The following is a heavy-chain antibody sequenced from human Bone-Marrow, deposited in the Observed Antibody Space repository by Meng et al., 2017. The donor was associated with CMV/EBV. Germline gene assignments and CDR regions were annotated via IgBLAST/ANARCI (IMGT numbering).Heavy chain of an antibody. J-gene: IGHJ4*02. CDR3: ARDRRVYAYYFDY. V-gene: IGHV3-30-3*01. CDR2: ISYDGSNK. CDR1: GFTFSSYA. D-gene: IGHD2-8*01. Sequence: GESLKISCAASGFTFSSYAMHWVRQAPGKGLEWVAVISYDGSNKYYADSVKGRFTISRDKYKNPLYLQMNSLRAEDTAVYYCARDRRVYAYYFDYWGQGTLVTVAS.